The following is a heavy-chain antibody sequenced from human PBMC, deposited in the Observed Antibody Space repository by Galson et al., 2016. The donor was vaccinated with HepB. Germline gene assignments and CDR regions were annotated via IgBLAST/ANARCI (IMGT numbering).Heavy chain of an antibody. D-gene: IGHD1-1*01. Sequence: TLSLTCDVSGGSISSGGYYWSWIRQLPGNGLEWIGYIYYSRTTYYNPSLRSRLSISADTSKNQFSLELSSVTAADTAVYFCASLISTGTFDAFDVWGQGTMVTVSS. CDR2: IYYSRTT. CDR1: GGSISSGGYY. V-gene: IGHV4-31*11. J-gene: IGHJ3*01. CDR3: ASLISTGTFDAFDV.